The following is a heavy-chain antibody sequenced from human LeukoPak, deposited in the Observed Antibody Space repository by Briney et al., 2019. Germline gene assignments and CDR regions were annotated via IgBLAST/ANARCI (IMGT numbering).Heavy chain of an antibody. CDR1: GLAFSAYK. Sequence: GGSLRLSCAASGLAFSAYKMHWVRQAPRKGLVWVSRISTDGYTTDYADFVQGRLTASRDNTKNTWSLEMNSLRAEDTAVYYCVVGGSPGYWGQGTLVTVSS. V-gene: IGHV3-74*01. CDR2: ISTDGYTT. J-gene: IGHJ4*02. CDR3: VVGGSPGY. D-gene: IGHD2-15*01.